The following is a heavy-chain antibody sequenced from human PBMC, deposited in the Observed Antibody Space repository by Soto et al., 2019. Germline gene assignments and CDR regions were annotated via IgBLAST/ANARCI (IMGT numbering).Heavy chain of an antibody. J-gene: IGHJ3*02. CDR3: PHRGNGSLGVFDI. Sequence: TLVNPTQTLTLTCTFSGFSLSTSGVGVGWIRQPPGKVLEWLALIYWDDDKRYSPSLKSRLTITKDTSKNQVVLTMTNMDPVDTPNFYGPHRGNGSLGVFDIGGKGTRDPV. D-gene: IGHD2-8*01. CDR1: GFSLSTSGVG. CDR2: IYWDDDK. V-gene: IGHV2-5*02.